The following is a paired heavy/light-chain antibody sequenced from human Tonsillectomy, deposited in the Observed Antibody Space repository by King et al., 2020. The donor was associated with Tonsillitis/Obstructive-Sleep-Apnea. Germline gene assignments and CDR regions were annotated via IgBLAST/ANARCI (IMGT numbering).Light chain of an antibody. CDR2: AAS. V-gene: IGKV1-12*01. CDR1: QGISSW. J-gene: IGKJ1*01. CDR3: QQANSFPRT. Sequence: DIQMTQSPSSVSASVGDRVTITCRASQGISSWLAWYQQKPGKAPKLLIYAASSLQTGVPSRFSGSGSGTEFTLTISSLQPEDFATYYCQQANSFPRTFGQGTKVEIK.
Heavy chain of an antibody. D-gene: IGHD5-12*01. V-gene: IGHV4-31*03. CDR2: IYYTGST. CDR1: GGSISSGGYY. Sequence: QMQLQESGPGLVKPSQTLSLTCSISGGSISSGGYYWSWIRQHPGKGLEWIGHIYYTGSTYYNPSLKSRVTISVDTSKNQFSLKLGSVTAADTAVYYCATGVNLREMATWGQGTLVTVSS. CDR3: ATGVNLREMAT. J-gene: IGHJ4*02.